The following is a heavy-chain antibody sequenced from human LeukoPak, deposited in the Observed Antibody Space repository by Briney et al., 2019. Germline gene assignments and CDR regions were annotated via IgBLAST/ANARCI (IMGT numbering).Heavy chain of an antibody. J-gene: IGHJ4*02. V-gene: IGHV3-23*01. D-gene: IGHD4-17*01. CDR2: ISGSGGNT. CDR1: GFTFSSYA. CDR3: AKGRNEDGDAALNY. Sequence: GGSLRLAGAASGFTFSSYAISWVRQAPGKGREWVSSISGSGGNTFYADSVKGRFTISRDNSKNTLYLQMNSLRAEDTAAYHCAKGRNEDGDAALNYWGQGTLVTVSS.